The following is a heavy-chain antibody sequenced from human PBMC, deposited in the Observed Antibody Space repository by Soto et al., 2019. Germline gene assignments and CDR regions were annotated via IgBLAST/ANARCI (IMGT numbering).Heavy chain of an antibody. CDR1: GGSFSGYY. Sequence: PSETLSLTCAVYGGSFSGYYWSWLRQPPGRGLEWIGEINHSGSTNYNPSLKSRVTISVDTSKNQFSLKLSSVTAADTAVYYCARGPNGIVDTIREVNYNYYMDVWGKGTTVTVSS. V-gene: IGHV4-34*01. J-gene: IGHJ6*03. CDR3: ARGPNGIVDTIREVNYNYYMDV. D-gene: IGHD5-12*01. CDR2: INHSGST.